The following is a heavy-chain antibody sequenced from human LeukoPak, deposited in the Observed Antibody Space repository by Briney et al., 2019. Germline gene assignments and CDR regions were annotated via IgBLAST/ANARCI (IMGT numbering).Heavy chain of an antibody. J-gene: IGHJ6*02. D-gene: IGHD4-11*01. V-gene: IGHV1-69*04. CDR3: ARRDSNYLYYYYYGMDV. CDR2: IIPILGIV. Sequence: SVKVSCKASGGTFSSYAISWVRQAPGQGLEWMGRIIPILGIVNYAQKFQGRVTITADKSTSTAYMELSSLRSEDTAVYYCARRDSNYLYYYYYGMDVWGQGTTVTVSS. CDR1: GGTFSSYA.